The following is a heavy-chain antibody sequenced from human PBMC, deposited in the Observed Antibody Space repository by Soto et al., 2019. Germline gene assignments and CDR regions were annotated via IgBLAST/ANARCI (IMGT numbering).Heavy chain of an antibody. D-gene: IGHD4-17*01. CDR3: ARELRWYPVSWFDP. J-gene: IGHJ5*02. CDR2: IYYSGST. V-gene: IGHV4-30-4*01. Sequence: SETLSLTCTVSGGTISSGDYYWSWIRQPPGKGLEWIGYIYYSGSTYYNPSLKSRVTISVDTSKNQFSLKLSSVTAADTAVYYCARELRWYPVSWFDPWGQGTLVTVSS. CDR1: GGTISSGDYY.